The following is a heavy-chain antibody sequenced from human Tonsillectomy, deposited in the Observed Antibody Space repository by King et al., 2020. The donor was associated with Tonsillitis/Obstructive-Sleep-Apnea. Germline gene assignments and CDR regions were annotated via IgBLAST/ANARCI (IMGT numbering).Heavy chain of an antibody. V-gene: IGHV3-23*04. CDR3: AKESAVTPAYYMDV. Sequence: VQLVESGGGLVQPGGSLRLSCAASGFTFSSYAMSWVRQAPGKGLEWVSGISGSGGSTYYADSVKGRFTISRDNSKNTLYLEMNSLRAEGTAVYYCAKESAVTPAYYMDVWGKGTTVTVSS. CDR1: GFTFSSYA. CDR2: ISGSGGST. D-gene: IGHD4-23*01. J-gene: IGHJ6*03.